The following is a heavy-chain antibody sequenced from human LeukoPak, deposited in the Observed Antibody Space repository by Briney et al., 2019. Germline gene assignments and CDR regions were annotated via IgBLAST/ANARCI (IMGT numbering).Heavy chain of an antibody. CDR1: GFTVSSNH. V-gene: IGHV3-53*04. Sequence: GGSPRLSCAASGFTVSSNHMSWVRQAPGKGLEWVSVIYSGGSTYYADSVKGRFTISRHNSKNTLYLQMNSLRAEDTAVYYCARAPEWLIFDYWGQGTLVTVSS. J-gene: IGHJ4*02. CDR2: IYSGGST. D-gene: IGHD6-19*01. CDR3: ARAPEWLIFDY.